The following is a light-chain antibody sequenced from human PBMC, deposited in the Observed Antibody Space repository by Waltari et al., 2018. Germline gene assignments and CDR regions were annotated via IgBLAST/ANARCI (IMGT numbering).Light chain of an antibody. CDR2: DAF. CDR1: QSIGSY. J-gene: IGKJ2*01. Sequence: IVMTQSPDTLAVCAGDRVTLSCRSSQSIGSYLGWYQQKPGQSPRLIIHDAFTRATGIPVRFSGSGSGTEFTLTISSLQSEDFAVYYCQHYLNFPHTFGQGTKVEIK. CDR3: QHYLNFPHT. V-gene: IGKV3-15*01.